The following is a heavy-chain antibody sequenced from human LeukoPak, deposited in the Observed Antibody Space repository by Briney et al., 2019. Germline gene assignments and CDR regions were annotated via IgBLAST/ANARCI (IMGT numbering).Heavy chain of an antibody. D-gene: IGHD6-19*01. CDR1: GFTFSSYA. V-gene: IGHV3-64*01. Sequence: PGGSLRLSCAASGFTFSSYAMHWVRQAPGKGLEYVSAISSNGGSTYYANSVKGRLTISRDNSKNTLYLQMGSLRAEDMAVYYCARGSIAVAGTVDYWGQGTLVTVSS. CDR2: ISSNGGST. J-gene: IGHJ4*02. CDR3: ARGSIAVAGTVDY.